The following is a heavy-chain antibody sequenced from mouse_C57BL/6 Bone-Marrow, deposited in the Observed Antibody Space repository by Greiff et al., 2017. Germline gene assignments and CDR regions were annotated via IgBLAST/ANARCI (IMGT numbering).Heavy chain of an antibody. Sequence: EVHLVASGGDLVKPGGSLKLSCAASGFTFSSYGMSWVRQTPDKRLEWVATISSGGSYTYYPDSVKGRFTISRDNAKNTLYLQMSSLKSEDTAMYYCARHEMITTWFAYWGQGTLVTVSA. D-gene: IGHD2-4*01. CDR2: ISSGGSYT. J-gene: IGHJ3*01. CDR1: GFTFSSYG. V-gene: IGHV5-6*01. CDR3: ARHEMITTWFAY.